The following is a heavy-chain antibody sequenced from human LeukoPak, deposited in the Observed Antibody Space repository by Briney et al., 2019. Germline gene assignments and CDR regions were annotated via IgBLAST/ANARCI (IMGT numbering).Heavy chain of an antibody. Sequence: GRSLRLSCAASGFTFSSYGMHWVRQAPGKGLEWVAVISYDGSNKYYADSVKGRFTISRDNSKNTLYLQMNSLRAEDTAVYYCAKDRYILLWFGELSPDYWGQGTLVTVSS. V-gene: IGHV3-30*18. CDR3: AKDRYILLWFGELSPDY. CDR2: ISYDGSNK. J-gene: IGHJ4*02. CDR1: GFTFSSYG. D-gene: IGHD3-10*01.